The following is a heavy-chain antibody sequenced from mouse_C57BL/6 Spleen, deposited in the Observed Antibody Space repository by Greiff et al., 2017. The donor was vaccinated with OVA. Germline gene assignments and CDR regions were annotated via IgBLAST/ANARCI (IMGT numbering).Heavy chain of an antibody. V-gene: IGHV5-17*01. CDR1: GFTFSDYG. J-gene: IGHJ3*01. CDR3: ASNWEGRFAY. Sequence: EVMLVESGGGLVKPGGSLKLSCAASGFTFSDYGMHWVRQAPEKGLEWVAYISSGSSTIYYADTVKGRFTISRDNAKNTLFLQMTSLRSEDTAMYYCASNWEGRFAYWGQGTLVTVSA. CDR2: ISSGSSTI. D-gene: IGHD4-1*01.